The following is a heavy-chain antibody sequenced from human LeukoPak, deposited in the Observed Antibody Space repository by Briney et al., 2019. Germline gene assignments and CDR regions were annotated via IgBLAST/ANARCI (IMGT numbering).Heavy chain of an antibody. CDR3: AFNNNFKY. CDR2: IKYDGIEK. V-gene: IGHV3-7*02. Sequence: PGGSLRLSCAGSGFTFSSFWMTWVRQAPGKGLEWVANIKYDGIEKYYVASVRGRFTISRDDAKNSLSLQMNNMRAEDTAVYYCAFNNNFKYWGQGTQVTVSS. CDR1: GFTFSSFW. D-gene: IGHD4-11*01. J-gene: IGHJ4*02.